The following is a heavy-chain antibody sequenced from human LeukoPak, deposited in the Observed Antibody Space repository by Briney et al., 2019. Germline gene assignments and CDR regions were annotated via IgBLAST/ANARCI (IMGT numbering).Heavy chain of an antibody. CDR1: GFTFSNYG. CDR2: IRYDGSDK. CDR3: AKESAGSHYYYYYMDV. V-gene: IGHV3-30*02. Sequence: GGSLRLSCAASGFTFSNYGMHWVRQAPGKGLEWVAFIRYDGSDKYYADSVKGRLTISRDNSKKTLYLQMNSLRAEDTAVYYCAKESAGSHYYYYYMDVWGKGTTVTVSS. J-gene: IGHJ6*03.